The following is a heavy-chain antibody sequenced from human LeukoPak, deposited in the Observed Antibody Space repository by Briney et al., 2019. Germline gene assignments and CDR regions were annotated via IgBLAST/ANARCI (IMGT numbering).Heavy chain of an antibody. V-gene: IGHV1-18*01. Sequence: GASVKVSCKASGYTFSSYGISWVRQAPGQGLEWMGWISAYNGNTNYAQMVQGRVTMTTDTSTSTAYMEVRSPRSDDTAMYYCARDVGDIVTIPAAISVPWGQGTLVTVSS. CDR2: ISAYNGNT. CDR3: ARDVGDIVTIPAAISVP. D-gene: IGHD2-2*01. J-gene: IGHJ5*02. CDR1: GYTFSSYG.